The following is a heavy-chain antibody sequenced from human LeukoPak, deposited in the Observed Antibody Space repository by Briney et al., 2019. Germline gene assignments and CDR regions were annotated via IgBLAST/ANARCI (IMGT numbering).Heavy chain of an antibody. V-gene: IGHV1-58*01. J-gene: IGHJ4*02. D-gene: IGHD3-10*01. Sequence: SVKVSCKASGFTFTSSAVQWVRQARGQRFEWIGWIVVGSGNTNYAQKLQGRVTMTTDTSTSTAYMELRSLRSDDTAVYYCARLGVIITGDHDYWGQGTLVTVSS. CDR1: GFTFTSSA. CDR2: IVVGSGNT. CDR3: ARLGVIITGDHDY.